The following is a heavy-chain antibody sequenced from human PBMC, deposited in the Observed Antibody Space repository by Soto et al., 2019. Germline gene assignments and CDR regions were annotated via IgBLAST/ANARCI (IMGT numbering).Heavy chain of an antibody. Sequence: SETLSLTCTVSGGSISSYYWSWIRQPPGKGLEWVGYIYYSGSTNYNPSLKSRVTISLDTSKNQFSLRLSSVTAADTAVYYCARELGYCTNNICYRYMDGWGKGTTVTVSS. CDR1: GGSISSYY. D-gene: IGHD2-8*01. V-gene: IGHV4-59*01. J-gene: IGHJ6*03. CDR2: IYYSGST. CDR3: ARELGYCTNNICYRYMDG.